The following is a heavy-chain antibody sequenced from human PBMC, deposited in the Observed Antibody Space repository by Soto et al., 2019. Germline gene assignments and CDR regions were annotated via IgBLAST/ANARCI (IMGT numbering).Heavy chain of an antibody. CDR3: ASLYSSAWAWDY. CDR2: ISSDGSTT. J-gene: IGHJ4*02. D-gene: IGHD6-19*01. Sequence: PGGSLRLSCAASGFTFSSCWMHWVRQAPGKGLVWVSRISSDGSTTNYADSVKGRFTISRDNAKNTLYLQMNNLRAEDTAVYYCASLYSSAWAWDYWGKGALVTVSS. CDR1: GFTFSSCW. V-gene: IGHV3-74*01.